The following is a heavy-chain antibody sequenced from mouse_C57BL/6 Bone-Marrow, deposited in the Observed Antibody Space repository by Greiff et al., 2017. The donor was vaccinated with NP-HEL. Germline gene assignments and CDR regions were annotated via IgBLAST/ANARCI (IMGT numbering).Heavy chain of an antibody. CDR1: GFSLTSYA. Sequence: VKLQESGPGLVAPSQSLSITCTVSGFSLTSYAISWVRQPPGKGLEWLGVIWTGGGTNYNSALKSRLSISKDNSKSQVFLKMNSLQTDDTARYYCARIPLIYYYGSSFDYWGQGTTLTVSS. CDR2: IWTGGGT. CDR3: ARIPLIYYYGSSFDY. V-gene: IGHV2-9-1*01. D-gene: IGHD1-1*01. J-gene: IGHJ2*01.